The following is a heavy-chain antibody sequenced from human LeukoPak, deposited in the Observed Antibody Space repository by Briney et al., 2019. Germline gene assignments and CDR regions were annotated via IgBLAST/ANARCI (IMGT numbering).Heavy chain of an antibody. CDR2: TNQDGSDK. V-gene: IGHV3-7*01. CDR3: ARDHVVDGLVFDY. J-gene: IGHJ4*02. D-gene: IGHD2-15*01. CDR1: GFTFRSHW. Sequence: GGSLRLSCAAAGFTFRSHWMSWIRQAPGKGLEWVANTNQDGSDKQYVDSVKGRFTISRDNAKNSLYLQMDSLRAEDSGLYYCARDHVVDGLVFDYWGQGALVTVSS.